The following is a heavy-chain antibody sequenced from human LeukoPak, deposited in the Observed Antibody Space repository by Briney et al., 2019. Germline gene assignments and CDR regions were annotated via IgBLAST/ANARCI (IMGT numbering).Heavy chain of an antibody. CDR3: ARDLSTPADY. Sequence: GGSLRLSCAASGFTFDDYGMSWVRQAPGKGLEWVAVISYDEVNKYYADSVKGRFTISRDNSKNTLYLHMNSLRPEDTAVYFCARDLSTPADYWGQGTLVTVSS. J-gene: IGHJ4*02. V-gene: IGHV3-30*03. CDR2: ISYDEVNK. CDR1: GFTFDDYG. D-gene: IGHD4-23*01.